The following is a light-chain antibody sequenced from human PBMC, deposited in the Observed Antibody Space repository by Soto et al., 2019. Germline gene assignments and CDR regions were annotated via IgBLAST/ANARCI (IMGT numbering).Light chain of an antibody. CDR2: DAS. CDR1: QTVRNNY. Sequence: EFVLTQSPGTLSVSPGERATLSCGASQTVRNNYLAWYQQKPGQAPSLLIYDASSRATGIPDRFSGGGSGTDFTLTISRLEPEDFAVYYCQQFSSYPLTFGGGTKVDI. V-gene: IGKV3-20*01. CDR3: QQFSSYPLT. J-gene: IGKJ4*01.